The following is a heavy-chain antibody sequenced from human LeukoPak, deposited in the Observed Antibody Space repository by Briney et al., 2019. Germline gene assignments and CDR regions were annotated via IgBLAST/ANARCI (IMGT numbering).Heavy chain of an antibody. CDR2: ISYDGSNK. J-gene: IGHJ4*02. Sequence: PGGSLRLSCAASGFTFSSYGMHWVRQAPGKGLEWVAVISYDGSNKYYADSVKGRFTISRGNSKNTLYLQMNSLRAEDTAVYYCAKEGHGSSLDYWGQGTLVTVSS. D-gene: IGHD6-13*01. V-gene: IGHV3-30*18. CDR1: GFTFSSYG. CDR3: AKEGHGSSLDY.